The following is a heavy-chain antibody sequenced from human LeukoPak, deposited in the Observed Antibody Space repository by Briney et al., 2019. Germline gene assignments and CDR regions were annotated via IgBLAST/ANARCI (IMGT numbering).Heavy chain of an antibody. CDR3: ARLWFDYGGNPRRWYFDL. CDR2: IIPIFGTA. Sequence: ASVKVSCKASGYTFSSYAISWVRQAPGQGLEWMGGIIPIFGTANYAQKFQGRVTITTDESTSTAYMELSSLRSEDTAVYYCARLWFDYGGNPRRWYFDLWGRGTLVTVSS. CDR1: GYTFSSYA. D-gene: IGHD4-23*01. V-gene: IGHV1-69*05. J-gene: IGHJ2*01.